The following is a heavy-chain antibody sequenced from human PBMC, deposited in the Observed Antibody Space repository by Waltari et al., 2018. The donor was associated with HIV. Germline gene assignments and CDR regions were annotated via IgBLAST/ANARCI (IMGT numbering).Heavy chain of an antibody. V-gene: IGHV1-2*02. CDR3: ARDWQQWLVRGGAFDI. D-gene: IGHD6-19*01. CDR2: INPNSGGT. CDR1: GYTFTGYT. J-gene: IGHJ3*02. Sequence: QVQLVQSGAEVKKPGASVKVSCKASGYTFTGYTMNWVRKAPGKGLEWMGWINPNSGGTNYAQKFQGRVTMTRDTSISTAYMELSRLRSDDTAVYYCARDWQQWLVRGGAFDIWGQGTMVTVSS.